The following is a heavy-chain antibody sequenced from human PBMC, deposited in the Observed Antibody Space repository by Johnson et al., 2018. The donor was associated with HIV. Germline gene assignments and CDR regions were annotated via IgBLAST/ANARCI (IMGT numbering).Heavy chain of an antibody. CDR3: ARDGSQLADAFDI. V-gene: IGHV3-30*02. Sequence: QMLLVESGGGLVQRGGSLRLSCIASGFTFSSYGMHWVRQAPGKGLEWVAFIRYDGSNKYYADSVKGRFTISRDNSKNTLYLQMNSLRAEDTAVYYCARDGSQLADAFDIWGQGTMVTVSS. CDR1: GFTFSSYG. D-gene: IGHD6-6*01. J-gene: IGHJ3*02. CDR2: IRYDGSNK.